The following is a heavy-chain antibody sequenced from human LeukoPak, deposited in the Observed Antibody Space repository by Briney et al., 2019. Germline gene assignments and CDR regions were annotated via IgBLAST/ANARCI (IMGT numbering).Heavy chain of an antibody. V-gene: IGHV3-74*01. J-gene: IGHJ3*02. CDR2: ITSDGSRT. CDR1: GFTFSSYL. Sequence: PGGSLRLSCAASGFTFSSYLMHWVRQAPGKGLVWVSRITSDGSRTTYADSVKGRFTISRDNAKNTLYLQMNSLRAEDTAVYYCAGDMGIYAFDIWSQGTMVTVSS. CDR3: AGDMGIYAFDI. D-gene: IGHD6-13*01.